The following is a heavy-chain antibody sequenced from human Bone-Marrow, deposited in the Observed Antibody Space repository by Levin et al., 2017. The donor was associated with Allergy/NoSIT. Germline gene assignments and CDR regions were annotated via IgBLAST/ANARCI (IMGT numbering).Heavy chain of an antibody. CDR2: IFWDDDA. Sequence: SGPTLVKPTETLTLTCTFSGFSLSTSRVGVGWIRQPPGKALEWLALIFWDDDARYRPSLKTRVTITKDTPKNQVVLTMTDMDPADTATYYCVHKGLGGTHFDYWGQGALVTVSS. D-gene: IGHD3-3*01. CDR3: VHKGLGGTHFDY. V-gene: IGHV2-5*02. CDR1: GFSLSTSRVG. J-gene: IGHJ4*02.